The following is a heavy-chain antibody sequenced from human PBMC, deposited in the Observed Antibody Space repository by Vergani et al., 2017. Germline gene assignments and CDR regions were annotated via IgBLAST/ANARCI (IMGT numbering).Heavy chain of an antibody. V-gene: IGHV4-59*11. J-gene: IGHJ5*02. CDR3: AGGGDYYDFWSGYDNWFDP. D-gene: IGHD3-3*01. CDR1: GGSISSHY. CDR2: IYYSGST. Sequence: QVQLQESGPGLVKPSETLSLTCTVSGGSISSHYWSWIRQPPGKGLEWIGYIYYSGSTNYNPSLKSRVTISVDTSKNQFSLKLSSVTAADTAVYYCAGGGDYYDFWSGYDNWFDPWGQGTLVTVSS.